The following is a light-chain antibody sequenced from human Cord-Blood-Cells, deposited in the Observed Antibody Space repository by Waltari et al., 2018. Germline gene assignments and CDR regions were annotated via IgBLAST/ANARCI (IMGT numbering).Light chain of an antibody. CDR1: QSVLYSSNNKNY. J-gene: IGKJ1*01. CDR3: QQYYSTPWT. V-gene: IGKV4-1*01. Sequence: DIVMTHSPDSLAVSRGERATINCKSSQSVLYSSNNKNYLAWYQQKPGQPPKLLIYWASTRESGVPDRFSGSGSGTDFTLTISSLQAEDVAVYYCQQYYSTPWTFGQGTKVEIK. CDR2: WAS.